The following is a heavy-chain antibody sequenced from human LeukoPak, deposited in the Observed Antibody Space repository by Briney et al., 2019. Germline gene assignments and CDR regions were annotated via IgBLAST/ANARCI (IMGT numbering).Heavy chain of an antibody. CDR2: LYARGGNT. D-gene: IGHD3-3*01. Sequence: GGSLRLSCAASGFTFSSYAMSWVRQAPGKGLEWVSALYARGGNTYYSDSVKGRFTISRDNSKNTLYLQMDNLRAEDTAVYYCARDLGDSGYYHPWYFDSWGRGALVTVSS. V-gene: IGHV3-23*01. CDR3: ARDLGDSGYYHPWYFDS. CDR1: GFTFSSYA. J-gene: IGHJ4*02.